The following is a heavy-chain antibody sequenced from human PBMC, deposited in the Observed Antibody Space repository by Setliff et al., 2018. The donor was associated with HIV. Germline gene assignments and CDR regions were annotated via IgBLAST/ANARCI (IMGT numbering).Heavy chain of an antibody. CDR2: ISGSGLST. D-gene: IGHD3-22*01. CDR3: AKGQGFYDSSATAWWVY. J-gene: IGHJ4*02. V-gene: IGHV3-23*01. CDR1: GFTFSNYA. Sequence: GGSLRLSCAASGFTFSNYAMTWVRQAPGKGLEWVSAISGSGLSTSYADSVKGRFTISRDNSKNTLFLQMHSLRAEDTAVYYCAKGQGFYDSSATAWWVYWGQGTLVTVSS.